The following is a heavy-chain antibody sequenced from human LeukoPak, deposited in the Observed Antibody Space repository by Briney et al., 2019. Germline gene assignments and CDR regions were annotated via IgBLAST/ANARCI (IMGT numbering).Heavy chain of an antibody. J-gene: IGHJ4*02. D-gene: IGHD2-2*02. V-gene: IGHV3-7*01. Sequence: SGGSLRLSCAASGFTFSNYWMSWVRQAPGKGLEWVANIKQDGSEKYYVDSVKGRFTVSRDNAKNSLYLQMNSLRAEDTAVYYCARDPGHCSSTSCYKFFDYWGQGTLVTVSS. CDR2: IKQDGSEK. CDR1: GFTFSNYW. CDR3: ARDPGHCSSTSCYKFFDY.